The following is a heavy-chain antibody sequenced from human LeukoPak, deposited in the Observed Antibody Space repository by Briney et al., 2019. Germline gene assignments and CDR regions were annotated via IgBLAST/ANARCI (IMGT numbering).Heavy chain of an antibody. Sequence: GGSLRLSCAASGFTFSSYAMSWVRQAPGKGLEWVSGISSGGGTYYADSVKGRFTVSRDNSKNTLYLQMNNLRAEDTAVYYCAKDGYSNSRYDWFDPWGQGTLVTVSS. CDR3: AKDGYSNSRYDWFDP. CDR1: GFTFSSYA. CDR2: ISSGGGT. V-gene: IGHV3-23*01. D-gene: IGHD6-13*01. J-gene: IGHJ5*02.